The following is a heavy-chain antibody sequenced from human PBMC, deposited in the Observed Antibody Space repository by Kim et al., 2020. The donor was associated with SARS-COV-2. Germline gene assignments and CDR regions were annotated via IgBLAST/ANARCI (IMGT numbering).Heavy chain of an antibody. J-gene: IGHJ4*02. V-gene: IGHV1-8*01. CDR2: LNPSSGNT. CDR3: ARWGRVWKDIVLPSATFEY. D-gene: IGHD2-8*01. CDR1: GYNFTGHD. Sequence: ASVKVSCEASGYNFTGHDINWFRQATGQGLEWMGWLNPSSGNTGYAQKFQGRVIMTRDTSINTVYMELTSLTSEDTAVYYCARWGRVWKDIVLPSATFEYWGQGTLIAVSS.